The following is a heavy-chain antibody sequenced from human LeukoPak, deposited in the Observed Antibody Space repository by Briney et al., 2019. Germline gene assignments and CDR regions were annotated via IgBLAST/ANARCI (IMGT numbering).Heavy chain of an antibody. CDR3: ATDNKGYYLEPFDY. D-gene: IGHD3-10*01. CDR1: GYTLTELS. Sequence: ASVKVSCKVSGYTLTELSMHWVRQAPGKGLEWMGGFDPVDGETIYAQKFQGRVTMTEDTSTDTAYMELSSLRSEDTAVYYCATDNKGYYLEPFDYWGQGTLVTVSS. CDR2: FDPVDGET. J-gene: IGHJ4*02. V-gene: IGHV1-24*01.